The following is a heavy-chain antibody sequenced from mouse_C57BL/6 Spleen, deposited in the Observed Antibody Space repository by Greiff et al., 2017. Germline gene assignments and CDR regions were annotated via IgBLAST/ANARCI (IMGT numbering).Heavy chain of an antibody. V-gene: IGHV2-2*01. CDR2: IWSGGST. CDR3: ARMTAQATYYAMDY. CDR1: GFSLTSYG. D-gene: IGHD3-2*02. Sequence: VQLQQSGPGLVQPSQSLSITCTVSGFSLTSYGVHWVRQSPGKGLEWLGVIWSGGSTDYNAAFISRLSISKDNSKSQVFFKMNSLQADDTAIYYCARMTAQATYYAMDYWGQGTSVTVSS. J-gene: IGHJ4*01.